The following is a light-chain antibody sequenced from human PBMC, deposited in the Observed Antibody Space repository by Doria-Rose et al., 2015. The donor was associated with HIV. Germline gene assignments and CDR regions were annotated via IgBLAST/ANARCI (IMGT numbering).Light chain of an antibody. V-gene: IGKV3-20*01. Sequence: LTQSPGTLSLSPGERATLSCRASQSFSSTYLAWDQHKPGQSPSLLIYDGSTRATGIPDRSSASGSGTDFTLTINRLEPEDFALYYCHQYGTSWTFGQGTKVEI. J-gene: IGKJ1*01. CDR3: HQYGTSWT. CDR2: DGS. CDR1: QSFSSTY.